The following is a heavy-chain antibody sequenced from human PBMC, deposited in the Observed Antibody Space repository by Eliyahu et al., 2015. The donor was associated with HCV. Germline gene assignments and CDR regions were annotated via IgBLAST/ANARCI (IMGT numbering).Heavy chain of an antibody. D-gene: IGHD2-15*01. V-gene: IGHV3-23*01. CDR1: GFSFSSYA. Sequence: EVQLLESGGGLVQPGGSLTLSCAASGFSFSSYAMTWVRQAPGEGLEWVSTISGSGGGTNYADSVKGRFTISRDNSKNTLYLQMNSLRAEDTAVYYCAKLRVVVGARPYDSWGQGTLVTVSS. CDR2: ISGSGGGT. J-gene: IGHJ4*02. CDR3: AKLRVVVGARPYDS.